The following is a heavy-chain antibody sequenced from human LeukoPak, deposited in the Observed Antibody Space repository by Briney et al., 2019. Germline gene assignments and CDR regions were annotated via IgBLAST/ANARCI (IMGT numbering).Heavy chain of an antibody. D-gene: IGHD2-15*01. Sequence: ASVKVSCKASGYTFTSYDINWVRQATGQGLEWVGWMNPNSGNTGYAQKFQGRVTMTRNTSISTAYMELSSLRSEDTAVYHCARTSLLPHGHYYGMDVWGQGTTVTVSS. CDR3: ARTSLLPHGHYYGMDV. J-gene: IGHJ6*02. CDR2: MNPNSGNT. CDR1: GYTFTSYD. V-gene: IGHV1-8*01.